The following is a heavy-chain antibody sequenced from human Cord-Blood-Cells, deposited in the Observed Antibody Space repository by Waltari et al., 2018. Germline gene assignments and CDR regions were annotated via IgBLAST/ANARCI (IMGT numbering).Heavy chain of an antibody. D-gene: IGHD7-27*01. CDR3: ARGALLGIEGMGAFDI. CDR1: GASFSRHSAA. Sequence: QVQLQPSGPGLVKPSQTPSLTCPIPGASFSRHSAAWPSIRLSTSRGLEWLGRTYYRSKWYNDYAVSVKSRITINPDTSKNQFSLQLNSVTPEDTAVYYCARGALLGIEGMGAFDIWGQGTMVTVSS. CDR2: TYYRSKWYN. V-gene: IGHV6-1*01. J-gene: IGHJ3*02.